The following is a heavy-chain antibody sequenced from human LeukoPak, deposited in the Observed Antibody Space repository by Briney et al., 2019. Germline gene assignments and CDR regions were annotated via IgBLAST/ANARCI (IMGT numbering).Heavy chain of an antibody. Sequence: ASVKVSCKASGYTFTVYYMHWVRQAPGQGLERMGWINPNSGGTNYAQKFQGRVTMTRDTSNSTAYMELSRLRSDDTAVYYCASTGWTDHYYFDFWGQGTLVTVSS. V-gene: IGHV1-2*02. CDR1: GYTFTVYY. D-gene: IGHD1-1*01. CDR2: INPNSGGT. CDR3: ASTGWTDHYYFDF. J-gene: IGHJ4*02.